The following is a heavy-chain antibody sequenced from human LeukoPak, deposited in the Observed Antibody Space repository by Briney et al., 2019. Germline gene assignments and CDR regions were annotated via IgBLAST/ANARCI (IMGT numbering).Heavy chain of an antibody. V-gene: IGHV1-18*04. CDR1: GYTFTGYY. D-gene: IGHD6-13*01. J-gene: IGHJ3*02. CDR2: ISAYNGNT. Sequence: GASVKVSCKASGYTFTGYYMHWVRQAPGQGLEWMGWISAYNGNTNYAQKLQGRVTMTTDTSTSTAYMELRSLRSDDTAVYYCARHLSSSWSFQGAFDIWGQGTMVTVSS. CDR3: ARHLSSSWSFQGAFDI.